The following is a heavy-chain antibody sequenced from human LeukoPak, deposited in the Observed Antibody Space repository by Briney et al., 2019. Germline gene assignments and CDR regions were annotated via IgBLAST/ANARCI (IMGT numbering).Heavy chain of an antibody. CDR1: GFIFTDHW. Sequence: PGGSLRLSCAASGFIFTDHWMSWVRQAPGKGLEWVANIKEDESTKFYADSVRGRFTISRDNAKSSAYLQMNNLRVEDTALYYCARAVDVADYWGRGTLVTVSS. V-gene: IGHV3-7*01. J-gene: IGHJ4*02. D-gene: IGHD3-16*01. CDR2: IKEDESTK. CDR3: ARAVDVADY.